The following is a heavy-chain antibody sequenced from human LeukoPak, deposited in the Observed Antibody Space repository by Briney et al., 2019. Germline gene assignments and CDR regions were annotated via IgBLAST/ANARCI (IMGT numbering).Heavy chain of an antibody. CDR2: ISSSGSGDNT. D-gene: IGHD2-15*01. Sequence: PGGSLRLSCAASGVTLSTYAMSWARQAPGKGLEWVSGISSSGSGDNTYYADFVKGRFTISRDSSKNTLYMQMNSLRAEDTAIYYCARGGGLQRRYFEYWGQGTLLTVSS. CDR1: GVTLSTYA. CDR3: ARGGGLQRRYFEY. V-gene: IGHV3-23*01. J-gene: IGHJ4*02.